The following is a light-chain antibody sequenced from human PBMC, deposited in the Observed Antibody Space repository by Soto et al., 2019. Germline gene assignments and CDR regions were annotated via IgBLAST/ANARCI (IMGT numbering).Light chain of an antibody. CDR1: QSVSSSY. J-gene: IGKJ1*01. CDR3: QQYGSSPLGT. CDR2: GAS. Sequence: EIVLTQSPGTLSLSPGERATLSCRASQSVSSSYLAWYQQKPGQAPRLLIYGASSRATGIPDRFSGSGSGTDFTLTISRLESEDFAVYYCQQYGSSPLGTFGQGTKVEIK. V-gene: IGKV3-20*01.